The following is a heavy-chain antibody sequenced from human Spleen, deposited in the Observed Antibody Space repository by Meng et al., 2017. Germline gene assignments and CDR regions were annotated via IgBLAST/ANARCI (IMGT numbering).Heavy chain of an antibody. CDR3: APSNWATDYFDN. CDR1: GFTFSDYY. CDR2: ISSSGSTI. D-gene: IGHD1-1*01. J-gene: IGHJ4*02. V-gene: IGHV3-11*04. Sequence: GESLKISCAASGFTFSDYYMSWIRQAPGKGLEWVSYISSSGSTIYYADSVKGRFTISSDNTKNSLYLQMNRLRTEETAVYYCAPSNWATDYFDNWARERWSPSPQ.